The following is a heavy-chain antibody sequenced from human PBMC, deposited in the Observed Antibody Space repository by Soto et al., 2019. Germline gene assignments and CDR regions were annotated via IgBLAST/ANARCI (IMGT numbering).Heavy chain of an antibody. CDR3: ARVSWFGIPSPPYYYYYMDV. CDR2: INSDGSST. CDR1: GFTFSSYW. V-gene: IGHV3-74*01. J-gene: IGHJ6*03. D-gene: IGHD3-10*01. Sequence: GGSLRLSCAASGFTFSSYWMHWVRQAPGKGLVWVSRINSDGSSTSYADSVKGRFTISRDNAKNTLYLQMNSLRAEDTAVYYCARVSWFGIPSPPYYYYYMDVWGKGTTVTVSS.